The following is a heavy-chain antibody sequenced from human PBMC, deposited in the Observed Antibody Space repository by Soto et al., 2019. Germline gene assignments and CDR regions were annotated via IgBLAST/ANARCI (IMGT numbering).Heavy chain of an antibody. Sequence: SETLSLTCTVSGGSISSYYWSWIRQPPGKGLEWIGYIYYSGSTNYNPSLKSRVTISVDTSKNQFSLKLSSVTAADTAVYYCARDLWGYCGADCYPLDVWSQGTTVTVS. D-gene: IGHD2-21*02. CDR1: GGSISSYY. V-gene: IGHV4-59*01. CDR3: ARDLWGYCGADCYPLDV. CDR2: IYYSGST. J-gene: IGHJ6*02.